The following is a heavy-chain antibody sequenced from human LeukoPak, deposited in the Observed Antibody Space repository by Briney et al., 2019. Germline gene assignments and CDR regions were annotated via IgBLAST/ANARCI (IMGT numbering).Heavy chain of an antibody. V-gene: IGHV4-31*03. CDR2: IYYSGST. J-gene: IGHJ4*02. Sequence: SQTLPLTCTVSGGSISSGGYYWSWIRQHPGKGLEWIGYIYYSGSTYYNPSLKSRVTISVDTSKNQFSLKLSSVTAADTAVYYCARDLYGSGSYSPWGQGTLVTVSS. CDR1: GGSISSGGYY. CDR3: ARDLYGSGSYSP. D-gene: IGHD3-10*01.